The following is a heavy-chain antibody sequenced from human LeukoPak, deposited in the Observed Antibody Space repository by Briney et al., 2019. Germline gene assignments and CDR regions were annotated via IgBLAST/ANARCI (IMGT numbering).Heavy chain of an antibody. CDR2: ISGSGGST. CDR1: GFTFSSYA. D-gene: IGHD4-17*01. J-gene: IGHJ4*02. Sequence: PGGSLRLSCAASGFTFSSYAMSWVRQAPGKGLEWVSAISGSGGSTYYADSVKGRFTISRDNSKNTLYLQMNSLRAEDTAVYYCAKDQLYGDYFLADYWGQGTLVTVSS. V-gene: IGHV3-23*01. CDR3: AKDQLYGDYFLADY.